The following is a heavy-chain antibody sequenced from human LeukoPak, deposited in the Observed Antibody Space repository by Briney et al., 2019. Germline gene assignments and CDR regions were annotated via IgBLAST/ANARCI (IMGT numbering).Heavy chain of an antibody. V-gene: IGHV3-33*06. Sequence: GRSLRLSCATSGFTFSDYAMHWVRQAPGKGLEWVAVIWYDASDKYYGDSVKGRFTISRDNSKNTLYLEMDSLRVEDTAVYFCAKPTRGGGGSFLIDHLGQGTLVTGSS. J-gene: IGHJ4*02. CDR1: GFTFSDYA. CDR2: IWYDASDK. CDR3: AKPTRGGGGSFLIDH. D-gene: IGHD1-26*01.